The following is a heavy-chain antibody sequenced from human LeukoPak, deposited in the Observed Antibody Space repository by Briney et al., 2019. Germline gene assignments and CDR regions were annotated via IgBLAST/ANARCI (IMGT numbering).Heavy chain of an antibody. D-gene: IGHD3-10*01. CDR1: GFTFRSYV. V-gene: IGHV3-23*01. CDR2: ISGSSVTT. J-gene: IGHJ4*02. Sequence: PGGSLRLSRAASGFTFRSYVMSWVRQAPGKGLEWVSTISGSSVTTYYADSVKGRFTISRDNSKNTLYLQMNSLRAEDTAVYYCAKLDYYGNYWGQGTLVTVSS. CDR3: AKLDYYGNY.